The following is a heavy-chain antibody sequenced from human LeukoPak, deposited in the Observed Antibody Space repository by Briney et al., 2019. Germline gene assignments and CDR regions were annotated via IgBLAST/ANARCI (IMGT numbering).Heavy chain of an antibody. CDR3: TTEKEELWIQLWGPFDY. D-gene: IGHD5-18*01. Sequence: PGGSLRLSCAASGFTFSNAWMSWVRQAPGKGLEWVGRIKSKTDGGTTDYAAPVKGRFTISRDDSKNTLYLQMNSLKTEDTAVYYCTTEKEELWIQLWGPFDYWGQGTLVTVSS. J-gene: IGHJ4*02. V-gene: IGHV3-15*01. CDR2: IKSKTDGGTT. CDR1: GFTFSNAW.